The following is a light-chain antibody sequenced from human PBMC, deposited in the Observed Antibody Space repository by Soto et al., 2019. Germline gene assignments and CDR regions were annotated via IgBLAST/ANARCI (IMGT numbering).Light chain of an antibody. V-gene: IGKV3-11*01. CDR2: DAS. Sequence: EIFLTQSPYTLALSPGESATLTCRASQSVTNYIAWYQQRPGQAPRLLIYDASNRATGVPARFSGSRSGTDFTLTISDLEPADFGLYYCQQRLNWPPGFGQGTKVDIK. CDR3: QQRLNWPPG. CDR1: QSVTNY. J-gene: IGKJ1*01.